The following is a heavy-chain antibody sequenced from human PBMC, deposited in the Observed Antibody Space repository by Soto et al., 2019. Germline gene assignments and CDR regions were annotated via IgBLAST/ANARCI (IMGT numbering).Heavy chain of an antibody. D-gene: IGHD2-8*01. J-gene: IGHJ5*02. V-gene: IGHV4-4*07. Sequence: SETLSLTCTVSGGSISSYYWSWIRQPAGKGLEWIGRIYTSGSTNYNPSLKSRVTMSVDTSKNQFSLKLSSVTAADTAVYYCARDDCTNGVCSFDPWGQGTLVTVSS. CDR3: ARDDCTNGVCSFDP. CDR2: IYTSGST. CDR1: GGSISSYY.